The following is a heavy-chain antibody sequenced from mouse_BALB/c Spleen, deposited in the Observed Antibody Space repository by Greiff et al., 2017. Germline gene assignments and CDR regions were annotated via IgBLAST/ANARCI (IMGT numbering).Heavy chain of an antibody. Sequence: EVKLVESGGGLVKPGGSLKLSCAASGFTFSSYAMSWVRQSPEKRLEWVAEISSGGSYTYYPDTVTGRFTISRDNAKNTLYLEMSSLRSEDTAMYYCAGMITTDYYAMDYWGQGTSVTVSS. J-gene: IGHJ4*01. V-gene: IGHV5-9-4*01. CDR3: AGMITTDYYAMDY. CDR1: GFTFSSYA. CDR2: ISSGGSYT. D-gene: IGHD2-4*01.